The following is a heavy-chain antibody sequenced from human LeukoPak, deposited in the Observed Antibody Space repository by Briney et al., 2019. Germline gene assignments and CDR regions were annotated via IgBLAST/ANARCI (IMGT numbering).Heavy chain of an antibody. J-gene: IGHJ4*02. CDR2: ISGSGVNT. Sequence: GGSLRLSCAASGFTFSSYAMSWVRQAPGKGLEWVSGISGSGVNTHYADSVKGRFTISRDNSKNTLYLQMNSLGADDTAVYYCAKGNWRYFDYWGQGTLVTVSS. V-gene: IGHV3-23*01. CDR3: AKGNWRYFDY. D-gene: IGHD1-1*01. CDR1: GFTFSSYA.